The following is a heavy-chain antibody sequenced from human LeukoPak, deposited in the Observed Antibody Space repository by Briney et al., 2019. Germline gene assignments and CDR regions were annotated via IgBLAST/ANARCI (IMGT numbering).Heavy chain of an antibody. CDR3: ASSSIIAVAGSGDSFDY. CDR1: GYTFTGYY. Sequence: ASVKVSCKASGYTFTGYYMHWVRQAPGQGLEWMRWINPNSGGTNYAQKFQGWVTMTRDTSISTAYMELSRLRSDDTAVYYCASSSIIAVAGSGDSFDYWGQGTLVTVSS. J-gene: IGHJ4*02. D-gene: IGHD6-19*01. V-gene: IGHV1-2*04. CDR2: INPNSGGT.